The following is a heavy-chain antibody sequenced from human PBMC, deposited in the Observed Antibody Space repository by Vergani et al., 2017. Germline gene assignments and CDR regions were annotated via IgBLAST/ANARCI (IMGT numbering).Heavy chain of an antibody. J-gene: IGHJ2*01. V-gene: IGHV4-39*01. CDR2: IYNSGNG. Sequence: QMQLQESGPGLVKASETLFLTCTVSGDSIISRSYYWGWFRQPPGKGLEWIGSIYNSGNGDSSSSLKSRVTISADTSKNQFSLRLTSVTAADTAVYYCASGKYYSDSTSHFRGRYFDVWGRGTLVTVPS. CDR3: ASGKYYSDSTSHFRGRYFDV. D-gene: IGHD3-16*01. CDR1: GDSIISRSYY.